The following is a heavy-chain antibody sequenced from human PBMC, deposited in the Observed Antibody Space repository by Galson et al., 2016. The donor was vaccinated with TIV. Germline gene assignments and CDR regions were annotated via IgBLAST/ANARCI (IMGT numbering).Heavy chain of an antibody. D-gene: IGHD3-10*01. Sequence: SLRLSCAASAFTFSSFWMSWVRQAPGKGLERVANIKQDGSEKYYVDSVKGRFTIYRDNARNSVYLQMNSLRAEDTAVYYCARDRIGGLDYWGQGTLVTVSS. CDR2: IKQDGSEK. CDR3: ARDRIGGLDY. V-gene: IGHV3-7*03. CDR1: AFTFSSFW. J-gene: IGHJ4*02.